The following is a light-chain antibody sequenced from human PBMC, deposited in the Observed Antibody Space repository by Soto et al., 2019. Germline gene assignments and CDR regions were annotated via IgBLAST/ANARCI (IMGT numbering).Light chain of an antibody. Sequence: DIQMTQSQSSLSASVGDRVTITCRASQSISNYLNWYQQKPGKAPKLLIYAASSLQSGVPSRFSGSGSGTDFTLTISSLQPEDFATYYCQQSYSAPRGTFGQGTKVDIK. J-gene: IGKJ1*01. V-gene: IGKV1-39*01. CDR3: QQSYSAPRGT. CDR2: AAS. CDR1: QSISNY.